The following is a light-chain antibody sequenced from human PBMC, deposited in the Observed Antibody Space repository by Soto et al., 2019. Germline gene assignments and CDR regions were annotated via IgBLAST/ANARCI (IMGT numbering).Light chain of an antibody. J-gene: IGLJ1*01. CDR2: EVT. Sequence: QSVLTQPASVTGSPGQSIAISCTGTNSDVGSFNAVSWYQQDPAKAPKLIIYEVTKRPSGVSDRFSGSKSGNTASLTISGLRAEDEADYHCCSRGGVSPTYVFGTGTKLTVL. CDR1: NSDVGSFNA. V-gene: IGLV2-23*02. CDR3: CSRGGVSPTYV.